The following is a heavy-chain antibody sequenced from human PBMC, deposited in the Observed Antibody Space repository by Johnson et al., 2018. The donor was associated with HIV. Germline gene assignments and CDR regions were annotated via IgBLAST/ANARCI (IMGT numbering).Heavy chain of an antibody. CDR1: GFTVSSNY. D-gene: IGHD6-19*01. J-gene: IGHJ3*02. CDR3: ARVGQWLVHCTVCAFDI. Sequence: AQLVESGGGVVQPGGSLRLSCAASGFTVSSNYMTWVRQAPGKGLEWVSVIYSGGSTYYADSVKGRSTISRDNSKNTLYLQMNSRRAEDTAVYYCARVGQWLVHCTVCAFDIWGQGTMVTVSS. V-gene: IGHV3-66*01. CDR2: IYSGGST.